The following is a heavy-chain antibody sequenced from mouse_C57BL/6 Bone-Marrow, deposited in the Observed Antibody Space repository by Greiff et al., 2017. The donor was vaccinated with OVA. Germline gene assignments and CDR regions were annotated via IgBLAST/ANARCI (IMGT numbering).Heavy chain of an antibody. D-gene: IGHD2-3*01. CDR3: ARRGYYVRYALGY. CDR1: GYTFTSYW. CDR2: INPTSGYT. V-gene: IGHV1-7*01. Sequence: VQLQQPGAELAKPGASVKLSCKASGYTFTSYWMHWVKQRPGQGLEWIGYINPTSGYTKYNQKFKDKATLTADKSSSTAYMQLSSLTYDDSAVYYCARRGYYVRYALGYWGQGTTVTVSS. J-gene: IGHJ4*01.